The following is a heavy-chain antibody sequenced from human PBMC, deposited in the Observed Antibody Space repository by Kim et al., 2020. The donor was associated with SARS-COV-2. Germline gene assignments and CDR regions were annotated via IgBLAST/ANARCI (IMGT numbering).Heavy chain of an antibody. Sequence: ASVKVSCKASGYTFTSYAMNWVRQAPGQGLEWMGWINTNTGNPTYAQGFTGRFVFSLDTSVSTAYLQISSLKAEDTAVYYCARVDRVVVVPAATSQLAGFWYYYYYMDVWGKGTTVTVSS. CDR2: INTNTGNP. D-gene: IGHD2-2*01. J-gene: IGHJ6*03. V-gene: IGHV7-4-1*02. CDR1: GYTFTSYA. CDR3: ARVDRVVVVPAATSQLAGFWYYYYYMDV.